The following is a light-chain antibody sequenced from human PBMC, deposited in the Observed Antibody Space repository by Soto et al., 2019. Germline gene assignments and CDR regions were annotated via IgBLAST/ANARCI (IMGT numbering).Light chain of an antibody. CDR3: SSYTSSSTWV. CDR2: EVS. Sequence: QSVLTQPPSVSGSPGQSITISCTGTSSDVGGSNYVSWYQQHPGKAHKLMIYEVSNRPSGVSNRFSGSKSGNTASLTISGIQAEDEADYYCSSYTSSSTWVFGGGTKLTVL. CDR1: SSDVGGSNY. V-gene: IGLV2-14*01. J-gene: IGLJ3*02.